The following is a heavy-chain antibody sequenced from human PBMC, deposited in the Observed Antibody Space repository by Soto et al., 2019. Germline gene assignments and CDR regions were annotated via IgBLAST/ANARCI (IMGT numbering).Heavy chain of an antibody. CDR3: ARGLDPAKTGY. Sequence: QVQLQESGPGLVKPSETLSLTCAVYGGSFNSYYWSWIRQPPGKGLEWIGEVGQGEGTKYHPSLESRITISIDTTKNHFSLRLTSVTAADTAVYDCARGLDPAKTGYWGRGTLVTVSS. CDR1: GGSFNSYY. CDR2: VGQGEGT. J-gene: IGHJ4*02. V-gene: IGHV4-34*10. D-gene: IGHD5-18*01.